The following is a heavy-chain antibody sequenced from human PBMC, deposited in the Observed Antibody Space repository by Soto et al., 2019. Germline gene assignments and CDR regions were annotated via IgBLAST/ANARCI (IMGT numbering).Heavy chain of an antibody. D-gene: IGHD1-1*01. V-gene: IGHV3-66*01. CDR3: ARDRQSGYGDYYYYYMDV. J-gene: IGHJ6*03. CDR2: IYSGGST. CDR1: GFTVSSNY. Sequence: HPGGSLRLSCAASGFTVSSNYMSWVRQAPGKGLEWVSVIYSGGSTYYADSVKGRFTISRDNSKNTLYLQMNSLRAEDTAVYYCARDRQSGYGDYYYYYMDVWGKGTTVTVSS.